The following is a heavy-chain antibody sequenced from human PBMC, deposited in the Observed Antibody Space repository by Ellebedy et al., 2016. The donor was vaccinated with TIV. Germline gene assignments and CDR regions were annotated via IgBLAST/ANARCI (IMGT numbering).Heavy chain of an antibody. CDR2: IKQDGSDK. CDR3: ARGHCRGSSCLYYYYGMDV. D-gene: IGHD2-15*01. J-gene: IGHJ6*02. V-gene: IGHV3-7*03. CDR1: GFTFSRYW. Sequence: GESLKLSCAASGFTFSRYWMNWVRQAPGKGLEWVANIKQDGSDKDYVDSVKGRFPISRDNAKNSLYLQMNSLRAEDTAVYYCARGHCRGSSCLYYYYGMDVWGQGTTVTVSS.